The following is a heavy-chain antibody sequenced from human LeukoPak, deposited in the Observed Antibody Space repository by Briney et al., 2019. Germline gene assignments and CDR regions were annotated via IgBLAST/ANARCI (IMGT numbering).Heavy chain of an antibody. Sequence: GGSLRLSCAASGFTFSSYAMHWVRQAPGKGLEWVAVISYDGSNKYYADSVKGRFTISRDNSKNTLYLQMNSLRAEDTAVYYCARYDFWRRYYYMGVWGKGTTVTVSS. J-gene: IGHJ6*03. D-gene: IGHD3-3*01. CDR1: GFTFSSYA. V-gene: IGHV3-30-3*01. CDR2: ISYDGSNK. CDR3: ARYDFWRRYYYMGV.